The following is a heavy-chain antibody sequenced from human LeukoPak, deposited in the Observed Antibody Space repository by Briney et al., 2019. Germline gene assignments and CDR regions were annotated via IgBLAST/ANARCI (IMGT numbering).Heavy chain of an antibody. CDR3: ARTGLRFLTYYYMDV. CDR1: GYTFTGYY. J-gene: IGHJ6*03. D-gene: IGHD3-3*01. Sequence: ASVKVSCKASGYTFTGYYMHWVRQAPGQGLERMGWINPNSGGTNYAQKFQGRVTMTRDTSISTAYMELSRLRSDDTAVYYCARTGLRFLTYYYMDVWGKGTTVTVSS. V-gene: IGHV1-2*02. CDR2: INPNSGGT.